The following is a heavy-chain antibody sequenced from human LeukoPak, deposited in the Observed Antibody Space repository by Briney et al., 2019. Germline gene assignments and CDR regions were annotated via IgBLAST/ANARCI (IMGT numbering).Heavy chain of an antibody. J-gene: IGHJ3*02. CDR2: ISAYNGNT. D-gene: IGHD3-22*01. CDR3: AREHSSGYYYLSDAFDI. CDR1: GYILNTYA. V-gene: IGHV1-18*01. Sequence: GASVKVSCKASGYILNTYAVNWVRQTPGQGLEWMGWISAYNGNTNYAQKLQGRVTMTTDTSTSTAYMELRSLRSDDTAVYYCAREHSSGYYYLSDAFDIWGPGTMVTVSS.